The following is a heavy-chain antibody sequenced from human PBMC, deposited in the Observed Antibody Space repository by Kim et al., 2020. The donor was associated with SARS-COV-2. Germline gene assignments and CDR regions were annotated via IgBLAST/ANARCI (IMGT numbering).Heavy chain of an antibody. J-gene: IGHJ5*02. CDR3: AKDLATAGT. V-gene: IGHV3-23*01. Sequence: GKTYNADSVKGRFTISRDNSKNTLYLQMNSLRAEDTAVYYCAKDLATAGTWGQGTLVTVSS. D-gene: IGHD6-13*01. CDR2: GKT.